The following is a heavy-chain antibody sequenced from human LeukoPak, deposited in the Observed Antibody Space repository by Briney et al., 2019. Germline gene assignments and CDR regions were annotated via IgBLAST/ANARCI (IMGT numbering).Heavy chain of an antibody. CDR2: IYTSGST. D-gene: IGHD6-13*01. CDR1: GGSISSYY. V-gene: IGHV4-4*07. J-gene: IGHJ5*02. Sequence: SETLSLTCTVSGGSISSYYWSWIRQPAGKGLEWIGRIYTSGSTNYNPSLKSRVTMSVDTSKNQFSLKLSSVTAADTAVYYCAGGKGGSSWFGGTWFDPWGQGTLVTVSS. CDR3: AGGKGGSSWFGGTWFDP.